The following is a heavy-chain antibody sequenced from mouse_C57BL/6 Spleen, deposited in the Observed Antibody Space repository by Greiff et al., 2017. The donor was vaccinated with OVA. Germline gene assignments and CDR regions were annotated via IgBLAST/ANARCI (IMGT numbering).Heavy chain of an antibody. V-gene: IGHV1-76*01. J-gene: IGHJ4*01. Sequence: QVQLQQSGAELVRPGASVKLSCKASGYTFTDYYINWVKQRPGQGLEWIARIYPGSGNTYYNEKFKGKATLTAEKSSSTAYMQLSSLTSEDSAVYFCARGAWEGAMDYWGQGTSVTVSS. CDR1: GYTFTDYY. D-gene: IGHD4-1*01. CDR3: ARGAWEGAMDY. CDR2: IYPGSGNT.